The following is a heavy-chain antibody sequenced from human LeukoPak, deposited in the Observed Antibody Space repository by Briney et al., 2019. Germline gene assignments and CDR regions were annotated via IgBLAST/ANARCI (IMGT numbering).Heavy chain of an antibody. V-gene: IGHV3-33*01. CDR2: IWYDGSNK. D-gene: IGHD6-13*01. Sequence: GRSLRLSCAASGFTFSSYGMHWVRQAPGKGLEWVAVIWYDGSNKYYADSVKGRFTISRDNSKNTLYLQMNSLRAEDTAVYYCARAYSSSWYDWFDPWGQGILVTVSS. J-gene: IGHJ5*02. CDR3: ARAYSSSWYDWFDP. CDR1: GFTFSSYG.